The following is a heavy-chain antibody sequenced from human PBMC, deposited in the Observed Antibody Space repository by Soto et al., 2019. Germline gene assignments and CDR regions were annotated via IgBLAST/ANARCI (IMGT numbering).Heavy chain of an antibody. Sequence: QVQLVQSGAEVKKPGASVKVSCKASGYTFTSYYMHWVRQAPGQGLEWMGIINPSGGSTSYAQKLQGRVTMTRDTSTSTVYMELSSLRSEDTAVYYCARDRGTMIHFDLWGRGTLVTVSS. CDR2: INPSGGST. V-gene: IGHV1-46*04. J-gene: IGHJ2*01. D-gene: IGHD3-22*01. CDR3: ARDRGTMIHFDL. CDR1: GYTFTSYY.